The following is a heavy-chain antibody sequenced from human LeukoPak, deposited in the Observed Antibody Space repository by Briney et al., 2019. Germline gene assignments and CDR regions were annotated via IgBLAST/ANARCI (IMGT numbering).Heavy chain of an antibody. J-gene: IGHJ4*02. CDR2: INGDGSDQ. CDR1: GFTFSSYW. CDR3: ARNFPWLAVY. Sequence: GGSLRLSCAASGFTFSSYWMSWVRQAPGKGLEWVANINGDGSDQKYVESVKGRFTISRDNAKNSLYLQMDSLRPEDTAVYYCARNFPWLAVYWGQGTLVSVSS. V-gene: IGHV3-7*01. D-gene: IGHD6-19*01.